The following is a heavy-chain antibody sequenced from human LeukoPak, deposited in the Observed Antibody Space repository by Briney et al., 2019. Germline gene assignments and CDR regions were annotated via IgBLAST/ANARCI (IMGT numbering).Heavy chain of an antibody. Sequence: GGSLRLSCAASGFTFSSYGMHWVRQAPGKGLEWVVVISYDGSNKYYADSVKGRFIISRDNSKNTLYLQMNSLRAEDTAVYYCARYSYGPPYYYGMDVWGKGTTVTVSS. D-gene: IGHD5-18*01. CDR3: ARYSYGPPYYYGMDV. J-gene: IGHJ6*04. CDR1: GFTFSSYG. V-gene: IGHV3-30*03. CDR2: ISYDGSNK.